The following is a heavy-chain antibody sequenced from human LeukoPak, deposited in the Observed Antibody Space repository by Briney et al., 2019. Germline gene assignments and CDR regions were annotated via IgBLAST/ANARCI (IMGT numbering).Heavy chain of an antibody. Sequence: SETLSLTCAVYGGSFSGYYWSWIRQPPGKGLEWIGEINHSGSTNYNPSLKSRVTISVDTSKNQFSLKLSSVTAADTAVYYCARVPGYSGYFYGMDVWGQGTTVTVSS. CDR2: INHSGST. V-gene: IGHV4-34*01. D-gene: IGHD5-12*01. J-gene: IGHJ6*02. CDR3: ARVPGYSGYFYGMDV. CDR1: GGSFSGYY.